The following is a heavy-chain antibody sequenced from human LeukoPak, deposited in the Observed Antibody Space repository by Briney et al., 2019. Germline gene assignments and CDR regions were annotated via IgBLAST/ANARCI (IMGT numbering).Heavy chain of an antibody. D-gene: IGHD2-2*02. V-gene: IGHV3-53*01. CDR1: GFTVSSNY. J-gene: IGHJ6*03. Sequence: GGSLRLSCAASGFTVSSNYMSWVRQAPGKGLEWVSVIYSGGSTYYADSVKGRFTISRDNSKNTLYLQMNSLRAEDTAVYYCASKAYCSSTSCYKNYYYYMDVWGKGTTVTVSS. CDR2: IYSGGST. CDR3: ASKAYCSSTSCYKNYYYYMDV.